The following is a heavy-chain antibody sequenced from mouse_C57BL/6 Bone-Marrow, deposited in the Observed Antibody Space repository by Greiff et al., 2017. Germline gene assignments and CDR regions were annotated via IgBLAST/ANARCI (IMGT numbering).Heavy chain of an antibody. Sequence: QVQLQQPGAELVRPGTSVKLSCKASGYTFTSYWMHWVKQRPGQGLEWIGVIDPSDSYTNYNQKFKGKATLTVDTSSSTAYMQLSSLTSEDSAVYYCARSLSSYAYYFDYWGQGTTLTVSS. CDR1: GYTFTSYW. CDR3: ARSLSSYAYYFDY. CDR2: IDPSDSYT. D-gene: IGHD1-1*01. V-gene: IGHV1-59*01. J-gene: IGHJ2*01.